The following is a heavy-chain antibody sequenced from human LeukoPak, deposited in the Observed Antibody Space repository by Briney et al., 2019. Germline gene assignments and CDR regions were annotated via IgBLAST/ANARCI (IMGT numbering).Heavy chain of an antibody. V-gene: IGHV1-8*03. J-gene: IGHJ3*02. Sequence: ASVKVSCKASGYTFTSYDINWVRQATGQGLEWMGWMNPNSGNTGYAQKFQGRVTITRNTSISTAYMELSSLRSEDTAVYYCARGGITMIEVDDAFDIWGQGTMVTVSS. CDR1: GYTFTSYD. CDR3: ARGGITMIEVDDAFDI. D-gene: IGHD3-22*01. CDR2: MNPNSGNT.